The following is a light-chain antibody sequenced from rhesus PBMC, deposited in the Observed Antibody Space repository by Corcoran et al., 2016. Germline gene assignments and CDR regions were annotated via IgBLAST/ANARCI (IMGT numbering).Light chain of an antibody. CDR3: QQYNNWPLT. CDR1: QSVSSN. CDR2: AAS. V-gene: IGKV3-42*03. Sequence: EIVMTQSPATLSLSPGERATLSCRASQSVSSNLAWYQQKPGPAPILLLFAASSRTTGISDRFRGSGSGTDFTLTITSLEPEDFVLYYWQQYNNWPLTFGGGTKVEIK. J-gene: IGKJ4*01.